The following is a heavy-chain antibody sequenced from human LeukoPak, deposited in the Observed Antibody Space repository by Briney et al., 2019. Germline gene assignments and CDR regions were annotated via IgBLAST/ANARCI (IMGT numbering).Heavy chain of an antibody. V-gene: IGHV3-74*01. CDR1: GFTFSDYW. J-gene: IGHJ4*02. CDR3: ATVADFGDYYFDY. D-gene: IGHD4-17*01. Sequence: GGSLRLSCAASGFTFSDYWMHWVRQAPGKGLVWVSRINVDGSTRTYADSVKGRFTISRDNSKNTLFLQMDSLRAEDTAVYYCATVADFGDYYFDYWGQGTLVTVSS. CDR2: INVDGSTR.